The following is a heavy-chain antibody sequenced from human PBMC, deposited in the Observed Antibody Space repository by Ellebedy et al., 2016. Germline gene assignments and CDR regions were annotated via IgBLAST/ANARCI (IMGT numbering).Heavy chain of an antibody. CDR2: ISSSSSYI. D-gene: IGHD3-10*01. CDR1: GFTFSSYS. CDR3: AREETYYYGSGSYPAPWYYYGMDV. Sequence: GGSLRLXXAASGFTFSSYSMNWVRQAPGKGLEWVSSISSSSSYIYYADSVKGRFTISRDNAKNSLYLQMNSLRAEDTAVYYCAREETYYYGSGSYPAPWYYYGMDVWGQGTTVTVSS. J-gene: IGHJ6*02. V-gene: IGHV3-21*01.